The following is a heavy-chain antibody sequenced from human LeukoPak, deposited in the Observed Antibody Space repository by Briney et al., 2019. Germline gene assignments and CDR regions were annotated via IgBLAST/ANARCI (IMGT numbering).Heavy chain of an antibody. CDR3: ARVRSPAAAAAEGGDYDY. D-gene: IGHD6-13*01. Sequence: PSETLSLTCTVSGGSISSYYWSWIRQPAGKGLEWIGRIYTSGSTNYNPSLKSRVTISVDTSKNQFSLKLSSVTAADTAVYYCARVRSPAAAAAEGGDYDYWGQGTLVTVSS. J-gene: IGHJ4*02. V-gene: IGHV4-4*07. CDR2: IYTSGST. CDR1: GGSISSYY.